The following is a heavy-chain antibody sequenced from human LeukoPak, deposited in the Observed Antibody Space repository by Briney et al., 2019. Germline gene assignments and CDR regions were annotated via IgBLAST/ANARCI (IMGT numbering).Heavy chain of an antibody. V-gene: IGHV1-2*02. CDR2: INPNSGGT. J-gene: IGHJ3*02. D-gene: IGHD1-14*01. CDR1: GYTFTGYY. Sequence: ASVKVSCKASGYTFTGYYMHWVRQAPGQGLEWMGWINPNSGGTNYAQKFQGRVTMTRDTSISTAYMELSRLRSDDTAVYYCARVRGATGRAFDIWGQGTMVTVSS. CDR3: ARVRGATGRAFDI.